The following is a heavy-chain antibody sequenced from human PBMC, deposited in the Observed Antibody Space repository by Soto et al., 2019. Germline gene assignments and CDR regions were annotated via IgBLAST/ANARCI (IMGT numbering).Heavy chain of an antibody. J-gene: IGHJ4*02. CDR3: ARKDYYGSGIYYFDY. CDR1: GYTFTTYP. D-gene: IGHD3-10*01. Sequence: SVKVSCKPSGYTFTTYPIHWVRQAPGQSLEWMGWINPANGDTGYSQNFQGRVTITRDASASTAYMEVSSLRSEDTAVYYCARKDYYGSGIYYFDYWGQGTLVTVSS. V-gene: IGHV1-3*01. CDR2: INPANGDT.